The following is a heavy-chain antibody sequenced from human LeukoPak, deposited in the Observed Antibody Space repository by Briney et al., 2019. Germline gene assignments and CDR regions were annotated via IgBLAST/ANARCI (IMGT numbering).Heavy chain of an antibody. J-gene: IGHJ6*03. CDR3: AVRYCSSTSCYFDYYYMDV. V-gene: IGHV1-46*01. CDR1: GYTFTSYY. D-gene: IGHD2-2*01. Sequence: ASVKVSCKASGYTFTSYYMHWVRQAPGQGLEWMGIINPSGGSTSYAQKFQGRVTMTRDTSTSTVYMELSRLRSDDTAVYYCAVRYCSSTSCYFDYYYMDVWGKGTTVTVSS. CDR2: INPSGGST.